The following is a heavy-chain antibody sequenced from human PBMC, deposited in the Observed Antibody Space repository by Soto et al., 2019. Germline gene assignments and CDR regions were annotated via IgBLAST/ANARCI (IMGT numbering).Heavy chain of an antibody. J-gene: IGHJ6*02. D-gene: IGHD3-9*01. Sequence: PSETLSLTCAVSGGSISSGVYSWSWIRQPPGKGLEWIGYIYYSGSTNYNPSLKSRVTISVDTSKNQFSLKLSSVTAADTAVYYCATESYYDILTGYSGYGMDVWGQGTTVTVSS. CDR1: GGSISSGVYS. CDR2: IYYSGST. V-gene: IGHV4-61*08. CDR3: ATESYYDILTGYSGYGMDV.